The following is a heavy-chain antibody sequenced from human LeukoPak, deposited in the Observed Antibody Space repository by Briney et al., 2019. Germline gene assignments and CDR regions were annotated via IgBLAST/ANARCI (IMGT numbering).Heavy chain of an antibody. CDR1: GCTFRNYW. CDR3: ARGHYGMDV. J-gene: IGHJ6*02. CDR2: IKPDGSEK. Sequence: GGSLRLSCAASGCTFRNYWMTWVRQAPGKGLEWVATIKPDGSEKYYVDSVRGRFTVSRDNTKKSLDLQMNSLRAEDTAEYYCARGHYGMDVWGPGATVTVSS. V-gene: IGHV3-7*04.